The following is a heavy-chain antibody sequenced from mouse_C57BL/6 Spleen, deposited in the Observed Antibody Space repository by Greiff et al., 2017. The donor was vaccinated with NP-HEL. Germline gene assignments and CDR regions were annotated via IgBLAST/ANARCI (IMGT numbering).Heavy chain of an antibody. V-gene: IGHV5-17*01. Sequence: EVKLMESGGGLVKPGGSLKLSCAASGFTFSDYGMHWVRQAPEKGLEWVAYISSGSSTIYYADTVKGRFTISRDNAKNTLFLQMTSLRSEDTAMYYCARGSSYWYYFDYWGQGTTLTVSS. J-gene: IGHJ2*01. CDR2: ISSGSSTI. CDR3: ARGSSYWYYFDY. D-gene: IGHD1-1*01. CDR1: GFTFSDYG.